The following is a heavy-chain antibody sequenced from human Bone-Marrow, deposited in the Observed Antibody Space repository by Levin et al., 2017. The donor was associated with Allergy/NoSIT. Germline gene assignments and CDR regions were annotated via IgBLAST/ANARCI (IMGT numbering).Heavy chain of an antibody. J-gene: IGHJ4*02. CDR3: ARMVYRRGYDDADRFDF. CDR2: INPKSGAT. D-gene: IGHD5-12*01. CDR1: GYTFTDFY. V-gene: IGHV1-2*06. Sequence: ASVKVSCQASGYTFTDFYIHWVRQAPGHGLEWMGQINPKSGATKYAPNLQGRVTMTRDTSIKTVPMELTSLRSDDTAVIYCARMVYRRGYDDADRFDFWGQGTLVTVSP.